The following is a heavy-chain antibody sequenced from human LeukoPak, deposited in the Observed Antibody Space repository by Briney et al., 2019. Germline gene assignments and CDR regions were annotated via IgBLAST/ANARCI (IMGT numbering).Heavy chain of an antibody. J-gene: IGHJ4*02. CDR1: GFTFDDCA. CDR2: ISWNSGSI. D-gene: IGHD5-18*01. V-gene: IGHV3-9*01. Sequence: GGSLRLSCAASGFTFDDCAMHWVRQAPGKGLEWVSGISWNSGSIGYADSVKGRFTISRDNAKNSLYLQMNSLRAEDTALYYCAKAYTDTAMDAPLFDYWGQGTLVTVSS. CDR3: AKAYTDTAMDAPLFDY.